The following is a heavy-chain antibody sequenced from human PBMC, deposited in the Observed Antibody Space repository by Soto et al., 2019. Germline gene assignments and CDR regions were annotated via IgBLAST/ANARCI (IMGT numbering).Heavy chain of an antibody. D-gene: IGHD5-18*01. Sequence: PSETLSLTCTVSSDSISSGGYYWSWIRQHPGKGLELIGYIYYSGSTYYNPSLKSRVTISVDTSKNQFSLKLSSVTAADTAVYYCASRTRSSGIQLWNYYYYGMDVWGQGTTVTVS. CDR2: IYYSGST. J-gene: IGHJ6*02. CDR1: SDSISSGGYY. CDR3: ASRTRSSGIQLWNYYYYGMDV. V-gene: IGHV4-31*03.